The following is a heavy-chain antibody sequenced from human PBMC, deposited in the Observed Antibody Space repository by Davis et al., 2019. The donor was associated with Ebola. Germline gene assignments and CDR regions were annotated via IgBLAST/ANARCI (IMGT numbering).Heavy chain of an antibody. CDR3: ANQWGGYFDQ. CDR2: IDDDGEDT. Sequence: GGPLRPSCAALGITLRNVVMSWVRQPPGKGLESVSGIDDDGEDTNYADSVRGRFTISRDNSKNTLYLQMNSLRVEDTAVYYCANQWGGYFDQWGQGALVTVSS. D-gene: IGHD3-16*01. CDR1: GITLRNVV. J-gene: IGHJ4*02. V-gene: IGHV3-23*01.